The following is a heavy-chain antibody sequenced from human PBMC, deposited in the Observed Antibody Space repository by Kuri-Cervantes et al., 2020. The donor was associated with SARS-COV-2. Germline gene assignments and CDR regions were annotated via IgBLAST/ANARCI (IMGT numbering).Heavy chain of an antibody. J-gene: IGHJ6*01. CDR3: ARSFRYCSGGSCYDYYYGMDV. D-gene: IGHD2-15*01. V-gene: IGHV3-53*01. Sequence: GESLKISCAASGFTVSSNYMSWVRQAPGKGLEWVSVIYSGGSTYYADSVKGRFTISRDNSKNTLYLQMNSLSAEDTAVYYCARSFRYCSGGSCYDYYYGMDVWGQGNTVNGSS. CDR2: IYSGGST. CDR1: GFTVSSNY.